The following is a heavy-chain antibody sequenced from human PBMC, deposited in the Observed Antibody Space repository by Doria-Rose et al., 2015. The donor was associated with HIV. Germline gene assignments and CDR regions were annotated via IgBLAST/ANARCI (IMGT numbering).Heavy chain of an antibody. D-gene: IGHD6-13*01. CDR2: IFSEDER. V-gene: IGHV2-26*01. Sequence: ESGPVLVKPTETLTLTCTVSGGSLSSPGMGVSWIRQPPGKALEWLANIFSEDERAYKTSLKSRLTASRGTSKSQVVLTMTDMDPVDTATYYCARIKSSRWYHKYYFDFWGQGTLVIVSA. CDR3: ARIKSSRWYHKYYFDF. CDR1: GGSLSSPGMG. J-gene: IGHJ4*02.